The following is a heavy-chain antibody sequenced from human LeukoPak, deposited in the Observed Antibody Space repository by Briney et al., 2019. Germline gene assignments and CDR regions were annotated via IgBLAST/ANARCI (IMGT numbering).Heavy chain of an antibody. D-gene: IGHD3/OR15-3a*01. Sequence: PSETLSLTCAVYGGSFSGYYWSWIRQPPGKGLEWIGEINHSGSTNYNPSLKSRVTISVDTSKNQFSLKLSSVTAADTAVYYCAIGPPYASGVLDVWGQGTLVTVSS. CDR3: AIGPPYASGVLDV. CDR1: GGSFSGYY. J-gene: IGHJ4*02. V-gene: IGHV4-34*01. CDR2: INHSGST.